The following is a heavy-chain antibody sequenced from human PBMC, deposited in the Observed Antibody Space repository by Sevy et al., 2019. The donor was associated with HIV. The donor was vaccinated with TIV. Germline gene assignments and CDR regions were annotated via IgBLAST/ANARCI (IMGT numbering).Heavy chain of an antibody. CDR1: DGSFSGYY. CDR2: INESGIT. CDR3: ARSPPVLVVPGAPSWFDP. V-gene: IGHV4-34*01. Sequence: SETLSLTCAVHDGSFSGYYWNWIRQLPGKGVEWIGEINESGITYYNPPLKSRVTISVDTSKKQFSLKLNSVTAVDSAVYFCARSPPVLVVPGAPSWFDPWGQGTLVTVSS. J-gene: IGHJ5*02. D-gene: IGHD2-2*01.